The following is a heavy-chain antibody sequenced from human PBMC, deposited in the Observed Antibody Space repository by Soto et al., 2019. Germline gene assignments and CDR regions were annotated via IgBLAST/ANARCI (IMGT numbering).Heavy chain of an antibody. Sequence: GGSLRLSCAASGFTFSSYGMHWVRQAPGKGLEWVAVIWYDGSNKYYADSVKGRFTISRDNSKNTLYLQMNSLRAEDTAVYYCARDSSLEFYDSSGYYPDYYYGMDVWGQGTTVTVSS. J-gene: IGHJ6*02. V-gene: IGHV3-33*01. CDR1: GFTFSSYG. D-gene: IGHD3-22*01. CDR3: ARDSSLEFYDSSGYYPDYYYGMDV. CDR2: IWYDGSNK.